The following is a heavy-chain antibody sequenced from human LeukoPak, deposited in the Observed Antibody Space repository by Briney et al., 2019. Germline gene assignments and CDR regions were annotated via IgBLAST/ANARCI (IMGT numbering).Heavy chain of an antibody. CDR2: IYHTGST. D-gene: IGHD7-27*01. J-gene: IGHJ4*02. CDR3: ASRKLGNDY. CDR1: GGSISTSNYY. V-gene: IGHV4-61*05. Sequence: SETLSLTCTVSGGSISTSNYYWGWIRQPPGKGLEWIGYIYHTGSTSYSPSLKSRVTISADTSQNQFSLKLSSVTAADTAVYYCASRKLGNDYWGQGTLVTVSS.